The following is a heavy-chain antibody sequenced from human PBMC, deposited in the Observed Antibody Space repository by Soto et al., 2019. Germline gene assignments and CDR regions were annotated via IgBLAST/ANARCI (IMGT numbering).Heavy chain of an antibody. CDR3: ARDRYYGSGTYYDFYSGMDV. D-gene: IGHD3-10*01. CDR1: GGSINSGDYY. Sequence: SETLSLTCTVSGGSINSGDYYWTWVRQPPGKGLEWIGNIFHSGSTYYTPSLQSRVTISLDTSKNHFSLKLSSVTPADTAVYYCARDRYYGSGTYYDFYSGMDVWGQGTTVTVSS. V-gene: IGHV4-30-4*01. CDR2: IFHSGST. J-gene: IGHJ6*02.